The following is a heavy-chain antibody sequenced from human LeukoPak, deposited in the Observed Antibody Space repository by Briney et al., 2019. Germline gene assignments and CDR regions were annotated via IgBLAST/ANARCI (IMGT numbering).Heavy chain of an antibody. CDR1: GLTFSSYA. D-gene: IGHD6-6*01. Sequence: GSLRLSCAASGLTFSSYAMHWVRQAPGKGLEWVAVISYDGSNKYYADSVKGRFTISRDNSKNTLYLQMNSLRAEDTAVYYCARLVAYIDYWGQGTLVTVSS. CDR2: ISYDGSNK. CDR3: ARLVAYIDY. V-gene: IGHV3-30*01. J-gene: IGHJ4*02.